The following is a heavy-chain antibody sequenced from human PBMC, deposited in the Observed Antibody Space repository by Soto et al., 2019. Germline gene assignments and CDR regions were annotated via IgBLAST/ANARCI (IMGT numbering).Heavy chain of an antibody. CDR2: ISSSSSYI. V-gene: IGHV3-21*01. CDR3: ARDLNDFHYEGTRSMDV. D-gene: IGHD3-3*01. CDR1: GFTFSSYS. Sequence: GGSLRLSCAASGFTFSSYSMNWVRQAPGKGLEWVSSISSSSSYIYYADSVKGRFTISRDNAKNSLYLQMNSLRAEDTAVYYCARDLNDFHYEGTRSMDVWGQGTTVTVSS. J-gene: IGHJ6*02.